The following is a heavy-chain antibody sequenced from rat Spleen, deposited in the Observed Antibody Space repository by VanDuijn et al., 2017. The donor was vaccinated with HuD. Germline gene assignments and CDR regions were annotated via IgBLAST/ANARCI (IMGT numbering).Heavy chain of an antibody. V-gene: IGHV5-29*01. D-gene: IGHD4-1*01. CDR1: GFTFSDYG. CDR3: TRDGDGFAY. Sequence: EVQLVESGGGLVQPGRSMSLSCATSGFTFSDYGMAWVRQAPTKGLEWVATISYGDSSGHSSTYYRDAVKGRFTISRDNAKSSLYLQMNSLRSVDTAIYYCTRDGDGFAYWGQGTLVTVSS. CDR2: ISYGDSSGHSST. J-gene: IGHJ3*01.